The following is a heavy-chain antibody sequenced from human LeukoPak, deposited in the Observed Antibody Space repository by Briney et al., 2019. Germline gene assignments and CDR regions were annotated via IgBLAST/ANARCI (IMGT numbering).Heavy chain of an antibody. CDR1: GYTFTSYG. Sequence: ASVKVSCKASGYTFTSYGISWVRQAPGQGLEWMGWISAYNGNTNYAQKLQGRVTMTTDTSTSTAYMELRSLRSDDTAVYYCARDPVYYDSSGYNDAFDIWGQGTMVTVSS. CDR3: ARDPVYYDSSGYNDAFDI. D-gene: IGHD3-22*01. CDR2: ISAYNGNT. V-gene: IGHV1-18*01. J-gene: IGHJ3*02.